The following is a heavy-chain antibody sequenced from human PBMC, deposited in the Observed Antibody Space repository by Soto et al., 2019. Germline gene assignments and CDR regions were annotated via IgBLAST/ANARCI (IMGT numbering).Heavy chain of an antibody. CDR3: AKDRPSSVVVTAIYYGMDV. V-gene: IGHV3-23*01. CDR1: GFTFSSYA. CDR2: ISGSGGST. D-gene: IGHD2-21*02. Sequence: PGGSLRLSCAASGFTFSSYAMSWVRQAPGKGLEWVSAISGSGGSTYYADSVKGRFTISRDNSKNTLYLQMNSLRAEDTAVYYCAKDRPSSVVVTAIYYGMDVWGQGTTVTVS. J-gene: IGHJ6*01.